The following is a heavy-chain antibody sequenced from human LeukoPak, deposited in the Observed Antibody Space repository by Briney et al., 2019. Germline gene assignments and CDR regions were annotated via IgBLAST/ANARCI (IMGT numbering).Heavy chain of an antibody. D-gene: IGHD3-3*01. CDR3: ARVNNALVVSLEGSCAGSLGFDH. Sequence: GGSLRLSCAATKVTFSNYTLTWVRQSPGKGLDWVSSISGSSRYIHYSDSVKGRFTISRDNAKNSLYLQMDSLTADDTAVYYCARVNNALVVSLEGSCAGSLGFDHWGQGTLVTVSS. J-gene: IGHJ4*02. CDR2: ISGSSRYI. V-gene: IGHV3-21*06. CDR1: KVTFSNYT.